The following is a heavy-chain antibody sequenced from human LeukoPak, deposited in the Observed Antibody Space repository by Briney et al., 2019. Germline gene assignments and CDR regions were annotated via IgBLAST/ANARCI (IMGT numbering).Heavy chain of an antibody. CDR3: ARVRRSITIFGVVIPHPYYFDY. Sequence: PSETLSHTCAVYGGSFSGYYWSWIRQPPGKGLEWIGEINHSGSTNYNPSLKSRVTISVDTSKNQFSLKLSSVTAADTAVYYCARVRRSITIFGVVIPHPYYFDYWGQGTLVTVSS. V-gene: IGHV4-34*01. CDR1: GGSFSGYY. J-gene: IGHJ4*02. D-gene: IGHD3-3*01. CDR2: INHSGST.